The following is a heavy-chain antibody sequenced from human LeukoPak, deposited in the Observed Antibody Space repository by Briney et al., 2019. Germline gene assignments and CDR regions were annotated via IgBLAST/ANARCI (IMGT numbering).Heavy chain of an antibody. CDR2: ISGSGGST. CDR3: AKGFNWGGTPYYMDV. V-gene: IGHV3-23*01. J-gene: IGHJ6*03. D-gene: IGHD7-27*01. CDR1: GLTFSSYA. Sequence: GSLRLSCAASGLTFSSYAMSWVRQAPGKGLEWVSAISGSGGSTYYADSVKGRFTISRDNSKNTLYLQMNSLRAEDTAVYYCAKGFNWGGTPYYMDVWGKGTTVTVSS.